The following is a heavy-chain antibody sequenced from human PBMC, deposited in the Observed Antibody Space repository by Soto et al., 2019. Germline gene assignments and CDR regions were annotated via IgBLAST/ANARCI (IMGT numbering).Heavy chain of an antibody. J-gene: IGHJ6*02. CDR2: IRSKAYGGTT. D-gene: IGHD3-3*01. CDR1: GFTFGDYA. CDR3: TRGQRFLEWLSYYYVMDV. Sequence: GGSLRLSCTASGFTFGDYAMSWFRQAPGKGLEWVGFIRSKAYGGTTEYAASVKGRFTISRDDSKSIAYLQMNSLKTEDTAVYYCTRGQRFLEWLSYYYVMDVWGQGTTVTVSS. V-gene: IGHV3-49*03.